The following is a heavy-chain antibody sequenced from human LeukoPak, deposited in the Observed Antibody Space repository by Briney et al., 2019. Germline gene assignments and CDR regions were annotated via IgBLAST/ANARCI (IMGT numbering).Heavy chain of an antibody. CDR3: ATPIPLTFWSGSDAFDI. CDR2: MNPNSGNT. V-gene: IGHV1-8*01. J-gene: IGHJ3*02. D-gene: IGHD3-3*01. Sequence: ASVKVSCNASGYTFTSYDINWVRQATGQGLEWMGWMNPNSGNTGYAQKFQGRVTMTRNTSISTAYMELSSLRSEDTAVYYCATPIPLTFWSGSDAFDIWGQGTMVTVSS. CDR1: GYTFTSYD.